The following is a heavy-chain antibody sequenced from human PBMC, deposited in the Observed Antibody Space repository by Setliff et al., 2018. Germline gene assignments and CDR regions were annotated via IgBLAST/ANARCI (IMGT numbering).Heavy chain of an antibody. CDR3: AKFVGYTYGYDY. CDR1: GFTFSSHG. D-gene: IGHD5-18*01. V-gene: IGHV3-48*03. J-gene: IGHJ4*02. Sequence: LRLSCAVSGFTFSSHGMNWVRQAPGKGLEWVAYISNWGTTIYYADSVKGRFTISRDNAKNSLFLQMNSLRTEDTALYYCAKFVGYTYGYDYWGRGTLVTVSS. CDR2: ISNWGTTI.